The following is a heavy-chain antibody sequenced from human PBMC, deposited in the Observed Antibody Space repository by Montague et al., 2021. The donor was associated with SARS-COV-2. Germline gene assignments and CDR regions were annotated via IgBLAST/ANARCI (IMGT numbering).Heavy chain of an antibody. Sequence: SLRLSCADSGFTFSSYAMHWVRQDPGKGLEWVAVISYDESNKYYADSVKGRFTISRDNSKNTPYLQMNSLRAEDTAVYYCATQAPGTPDAFDVWGQGTMVTVSS. CDR3: ATQAPGTPDAFDV. CDR2: ISYDESNK. CDR1: GFTFSSYA. V-gene: IGHV3-30*04. J-gene: IGHJ3*01. D-gene: IGHD6-13*01.